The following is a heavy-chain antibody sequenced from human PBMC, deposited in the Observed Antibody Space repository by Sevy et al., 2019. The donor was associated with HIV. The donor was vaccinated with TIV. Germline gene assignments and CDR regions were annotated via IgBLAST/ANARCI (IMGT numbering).Heavy chain of an antibody. CDR1: GITFSTSV. V-gene: IGHV3-21*01. J-gene: IGHJ3*02. D-gene: IGHD2-2*01. Sequence: GGSLRLSCNASGITFSTSVMNWVRQSPDRGLEWVSSISGDTDYTHYADSMRGRFIVSRDNAKNSLFLEMNSLTVEDTAVYYCTRASLLGYCSTTSCYYAFDIWGPGTVVTVSS. CDR2: ISGDTDYT. CDR3: TRASLLGYCSTTSCYYAFDI.